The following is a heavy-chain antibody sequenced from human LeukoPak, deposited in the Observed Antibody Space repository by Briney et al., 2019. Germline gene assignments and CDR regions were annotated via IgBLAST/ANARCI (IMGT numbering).Heavy chain of an antibody. CDR3: ARDPTGNYYDSSGYGGRATRGMMSGMDA. D-gene: IGHD3-22*01. V-gene: IGHV1-2*02. Sequence: GASVKVSCKASGYTFTGYYMHWVRQAPGQGLEWMGWINPNSGGTNYAQKFQGRVTMTRDTSISTAYMELSRLRPDDTAVYYCARDPTGNYYDSSGYGGRATRGMMSGMDAWGQGTTVTVSS. CDR2: INPNSGGT. CDR1: GYTFTGYY. J-gene: IGHJ6*02.